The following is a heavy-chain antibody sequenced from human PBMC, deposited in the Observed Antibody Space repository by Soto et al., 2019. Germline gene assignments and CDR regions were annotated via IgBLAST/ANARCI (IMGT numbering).Heavy chain of an antibody. CDR2: INSDGSST. J-gene: IGHJ5*02. D-gene: IGHD3-10*01. CDR3: ASDLGVWCGDFDP. Sequence: EVQLVESGGGLVQPGGSLRLSCAASGFTFSSYWMHWVRQAPGKGLVWVSRINSDGSSTSYADSVKGRFTISRDNARNTLCLQMNSLRAEDTAVYYCASDLGVWCGDFDPWGQGTLVTVSS. CDR1: GFTFSSYW. V-gene: IGHV3-74*01.